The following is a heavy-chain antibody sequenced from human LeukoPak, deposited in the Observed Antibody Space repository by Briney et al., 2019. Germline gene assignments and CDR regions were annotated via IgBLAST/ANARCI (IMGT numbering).Heavy chain of an antibody. CDR2: INHSGST. Sequence: PSETLSLTCAVDGGSFSDYYWVWIRQPPGKGLEWIGEINHSGSTSYNPSLKSQVTISVDTSKNQFSLKLSSVTAADTAVYYCANYRGYFDLWGRGTLVTVSS. CDR1: GGSFSDYY. V-gene: IGHV4-34*01. D-gene: IGHD4-23*01. J-gene: IGHJ2*01. CDR3: ANYRGYFDL.